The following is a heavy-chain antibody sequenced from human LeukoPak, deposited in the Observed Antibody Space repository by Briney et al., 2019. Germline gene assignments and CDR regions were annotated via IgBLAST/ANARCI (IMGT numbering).Heavy chain of an antibody. CDR1: GGSISSYY. D-gene: IGHD2-15*01. J-gene: IGHJ4*02. V-gene: IGHV4-59*01. CDR2: IHYSGIT. CDR3: AKRPVVATFDY. Sequence: PSETLSLTCTVSGGSISSYYWSWIRQPPGKRLEWIGFIHYSGITNYNPSLKSRVTISLDMSKNQFSLRLTSVTTADTAVYYCAKRPVVATFDYWGQGTLVTVSS.